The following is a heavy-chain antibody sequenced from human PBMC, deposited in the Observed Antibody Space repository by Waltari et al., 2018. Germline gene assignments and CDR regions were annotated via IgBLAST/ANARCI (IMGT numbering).Heavy chain of an antibody. CDR1: GFTFRDDW. J-gene: IGHJ4*02. Sequence: EEQVVESGGGLVQPGGSLRLSCVASGFTFRDDWMAWVRQAPGRELEWVAKIKKDVTGGMYVAYVKGRFTISKDNTKNSVFLQMNSLRAEDTAVYYCARDHWFSLDLWGQGTLVTVSS. D-gene: IGHD3-9*01. V-gene: IGHV3-7*01. CDR2: IKKDVTGG. CDR3: ARDHWFSLDL.